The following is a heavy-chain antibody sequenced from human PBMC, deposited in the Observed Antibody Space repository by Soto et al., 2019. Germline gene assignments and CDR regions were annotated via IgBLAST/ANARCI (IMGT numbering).Heavy chain of an antibody. CDR2: ISGSGGGT. Sequence: GGSLRLSCAASGFTFSSYAMSWVRQAPGKGLEWVSSISGSGGGTYYADSVKGRFTFSRDNSKNTLYLQMNSLRAEDTAVYYCAKFGMATTKRSPPYYIDYWGQGALVTVSA. V-gene: IGHV3-23*01. D-gene: IGHD1-1*01. CDR1: GFTFSSYA. J-gene: IGHJ4*02. CDR3: AKFGMATTKRSPPYYIDY.